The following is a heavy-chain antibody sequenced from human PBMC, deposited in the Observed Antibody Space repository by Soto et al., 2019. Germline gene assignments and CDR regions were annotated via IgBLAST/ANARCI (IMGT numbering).Heavy chain of an antibody. Sequence: EVQLVESGGGLVQPGGSLRLSCAASGFTFGSYEMNWVRQAPGKGLEWLSYISGSGSPIYYAESVKGRFIISRDSAKNSLYLQMTSLRAEDTAIYFCAGGGRFFDAWGQGTLVTVSS. D-gene: IGHD3-16*01. CDR3: AGGGRFFDA. CDR2: ISGSGSPI. V-gene: IGHV3-48*03. J-gene: IGHJ5*02. CDR1: GFTFGSYE.